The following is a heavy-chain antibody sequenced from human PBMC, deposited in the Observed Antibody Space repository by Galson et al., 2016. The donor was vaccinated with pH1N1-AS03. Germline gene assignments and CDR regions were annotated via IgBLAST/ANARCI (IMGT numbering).Heavy chain of an antibody. J-gene: IGHJ6*02. Sequence: SVKVSCKASGGIFNSNAITWVRQAPGQGLEWMGGIIGIFGTTNYAQKFQGRVTITADKSASIVYMELSSLTSEDTAVYYCARGWVYHLTHPLDVWGPGTSVTVSS. CDR2: IIGIFGTT. CDR3: ARGWVYHLTHPLDV. CDR1: GGIFNSNA. V-gene: IGHV1-69*06. D-gene: IGHD6-13*01.